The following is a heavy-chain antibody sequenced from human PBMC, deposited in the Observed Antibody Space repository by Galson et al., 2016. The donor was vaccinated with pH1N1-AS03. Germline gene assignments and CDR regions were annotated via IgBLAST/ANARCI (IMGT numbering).Heavy chain of an antibody. J-gene: IGHJ4*02. CDR3: ARGDGYNYYLDY. CDR2: IYPGDSDT. V-gene: IGHV5-51*03. CDR1: GFRFTTYW. D-gene: IGHD5-24*01. Sequence: QSGAEVNKPGDSLMISCKASGFRFTTYWIAWVRQLPGKGLEWMGFIYPGDSDTQYSPSFQGQVTISADKSISTAYLRWNSLKASDTAMYYCARGDGYNYYLDYWGQGTLVTVSS.